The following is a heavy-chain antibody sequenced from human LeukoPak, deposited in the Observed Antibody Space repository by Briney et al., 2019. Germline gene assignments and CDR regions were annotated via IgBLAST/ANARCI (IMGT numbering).Heavy chain of an antibody. V-gene: IGHV3-48*04. CDR2: ISDSSSTI. CDR3: ARVKFVVSYFSMDV. Sequence: GGSLRLSCGASGFNFNYFGISWVRQAPGKGLEWISYISDSSSTIYYADSVKGRFTISRDNAKNSMFLQMNSLRAEDTAVYYCARVKFVVSYFSMDVWGKGTSVTVSS. D-gene: IGHD2-8*02. J-gene: IGHJ6*03. CDR1: GFNFNYFG.